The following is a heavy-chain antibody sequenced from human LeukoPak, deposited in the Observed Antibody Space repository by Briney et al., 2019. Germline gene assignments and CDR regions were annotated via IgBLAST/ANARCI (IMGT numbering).Heavy chain of an antibody. D-gene: IGHD7-27*01. V-gene: IGHV3-23*01. CDR2: ISGSGRST. CDR1: GFTFNNYA. CDR3: AKDGRMGTFDY. Sequence: GGSLTLSCAASGFTFNNYAMRWVRQPPGKGLEWVSSISGSGRSTNYPDSVKGRFTISRDDSKNTLFLQMHSLRAEDTAVYYCAKDGRMGTFDYWGQGTLVTVSS. J-gene: IGHJ4*02.